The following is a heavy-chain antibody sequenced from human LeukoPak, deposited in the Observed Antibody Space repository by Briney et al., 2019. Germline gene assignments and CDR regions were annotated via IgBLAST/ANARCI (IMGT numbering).Heavy chain of an antibody. V-gene: IGHV3-48*02. CDR3: ARANSLMVRGVISYFDS. D-gene: IGHD3-10*01. CDR2: ISSTGATI. J-gene: IGHJ4*02. CDR1: GFTFSSNG. Sequence: SGGSLRLSCAASGFTFSSNGMNWVRQAPGKGLDFIAYISSTGATIYYADSLKGRFIISRDNARNSLYLQMNSLRDEDTAVYFCARANSLMVRGVISYFDSWGQGTLVTVSS.